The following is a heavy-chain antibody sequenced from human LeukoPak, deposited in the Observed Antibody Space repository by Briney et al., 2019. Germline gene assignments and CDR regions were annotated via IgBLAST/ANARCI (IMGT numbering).Heavy chain of an antibody. V-gene: IGHV4-39*07. CDR1: GGSISSSSYY. CDR3: ARDKRTPLIGGLNDAFDI. D-gene: IGHD2/OR15-2a*01. CDR2: IYYSGST. J-gene: IGHJ3*02. Sequence: SETLSLTCTVSGGSISSSSYYWGWIRQPPGKGLEWIGNIYYSGSTYYNPSLESRVTMSLDTSKNQFSLKLSSVTAADTAVYYCARDKRTPLIGGLNDAFDIWGQGTMVTVSS.